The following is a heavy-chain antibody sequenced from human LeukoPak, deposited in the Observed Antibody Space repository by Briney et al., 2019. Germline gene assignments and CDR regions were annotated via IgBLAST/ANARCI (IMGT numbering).Heavy chain of an antibody. CDR2: VYHSGST. CDR1: GGSISSSNW. D-gene: IGHD2-15*01. Sequence: SETLSLTCAVSGGSISSSNWWTWVRQPPGKRLGRIGEVYHSGSTNYNPSLKSRVTISVDKSKNQFSLKLSSVTAADTAVFYCARDQGDCSGGSCYPFDYWGQGTLVTVSS. CDR3: ARDQGDCSGGSCYPFDY. J-gene: IGHJ4*02. V-gene: IGHV4-4*02.